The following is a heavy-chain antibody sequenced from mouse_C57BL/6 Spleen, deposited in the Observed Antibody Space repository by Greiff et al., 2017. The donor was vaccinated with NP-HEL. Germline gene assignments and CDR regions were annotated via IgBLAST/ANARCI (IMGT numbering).Heavy chain of an antibody. J-gene: IGHJ4*01. CDR1: GYAFSSSW. V-gene: IGHV1-82*01. Sequence: VQLQQSGPELVKPGASVKISCKASGYAFSSSWMNWVKQRPGKGLEWIGRIYPGDGDTNYNGKFKGKATLTADKSSSTAYMQLSSLTSEDSAVYFCARDSSYKNAMDDWGQGTSVTVSS. CDR2: IYPGDGDT. D-gene: IGHD1-1*01. CDR3: ARDSSYKNAMDD.